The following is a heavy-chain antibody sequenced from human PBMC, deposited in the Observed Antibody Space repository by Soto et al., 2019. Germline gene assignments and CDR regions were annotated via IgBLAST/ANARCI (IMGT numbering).Heavy chain of an antibody. CDR3: ARSITIFGVVPRPFDY. J-gene: IGHJ4*02. CDR2: IIPIFCTA. V-gene: IGHV1-69*13. D-gene: IGHD3-3*01. Sequence: PGQVSCKASGGTFSSYALCWVRQAPGQRLEWMGGIIPIFCTANYAQKCPGRVTITADESTSTAYMERSSLRSEETAVYYCARSITIFGVVPRPFDYWGQGTGVTVSS. CDR1: GGTFSSYA.